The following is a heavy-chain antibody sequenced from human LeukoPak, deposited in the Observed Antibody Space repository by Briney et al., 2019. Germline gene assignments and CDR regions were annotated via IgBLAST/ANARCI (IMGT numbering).Heavy chain of an antibody. CDR2: INHSGST. Sequence: SETLSLTCAVYGGSFSGYYWSWIRQPPGKGLEWIGEINHSGSTNYNPSLKSRVTISVDTSKNQFSLKLSSVTAAHTAVYYCARGLPVTPNRQYYFDCWGEGTLVTVSS. D-gene: IGHD4-11*01. V-gene: IGHV4-34*01. CDR1: GGSFSGYY. J-gene: IGHJ4*02. CDR3: ARGLPVTPNRQYYFDC.